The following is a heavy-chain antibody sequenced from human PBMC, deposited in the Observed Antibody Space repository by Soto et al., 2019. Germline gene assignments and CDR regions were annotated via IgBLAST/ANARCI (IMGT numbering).Heavy chain of an antibody. V-gene: IGHV3-49*03. CDR1: GFTFGDYA. J-gene: IGHJ4*02. CDR2: IRSKAYGGTT. CDR3: VRATYFSDSSGYTRCLDE. D-gene: IGHD3-22*01. Sequence: PGGSLRLSCTASGFTFGDYAMSWFRQAPGKGLEWVGFIRSKAYGGTTEYAASVKGRFTISRDDSKSIAYLQMNSLKTEDTAVYYCVRATYFSDSSGYTRCLDEWGQGTLVTVSS.